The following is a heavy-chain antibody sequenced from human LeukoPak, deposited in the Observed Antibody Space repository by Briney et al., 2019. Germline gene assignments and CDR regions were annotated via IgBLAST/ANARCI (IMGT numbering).Heavy chain of an antibody. CDR2: IRYDGSNK. J-gene: IGHJ6*03. D-gene: IGHD3-3*01. CDR1: GFTFSNYG. CDR3: AKVWSAHPNYYYMDV. V-gene: IGHV3-30*02. Sequence: PGGSLRLSCAASGFTFSNYGMHWVRQAPGKGLEWVAFIRYDGSNKYYADSVKGRFTISRDNSKNTLYLQMNSLRAEDTAVYYCAKVWSAHPNYYYMDVWGKGTTVTVSS.